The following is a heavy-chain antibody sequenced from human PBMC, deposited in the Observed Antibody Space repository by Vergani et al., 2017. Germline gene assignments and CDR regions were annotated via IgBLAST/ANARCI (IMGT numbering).Heavy chain of an antibody. D-gene: IGHD3-9*01. V-gene: IGHV1-69*01. CDR1: GGTFSSYA. J-gene: IGHJ6*03. CDR2: IIPIFGTA. Sequence: QVQLVQSGAEVKKPGSSVKVSCKASGGTFSSYAISWVRQAPGQGLEWMGGIIPIFGTANYAQKFQGRVTITADESTGTAYMELSSRRSEDTAVYYCARSXTYYDILTGYYSLEDYYYMDVWGKGTTVTVSS. CDR3: ARSXTYYDILTGYYSLEDYYYMDV.